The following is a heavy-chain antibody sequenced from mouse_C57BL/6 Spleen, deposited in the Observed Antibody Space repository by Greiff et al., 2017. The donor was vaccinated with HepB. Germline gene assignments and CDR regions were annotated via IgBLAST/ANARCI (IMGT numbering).Heavy chain of an antibody. CDR1: GYTFTSYW. Sequence: QVQLQQPGAELVMPGASVKLSCKASGYTFTSYWMHWVKQRPGQGLEWIGEIDPSDSYNNYNQKFKGKSTLTVDKSSSTAYMQLSSLTSEDSAVYYCARSGYGNYYFDYWGQGTTLTVSS. CDR2: IDPSDSYN. J-gene: IGHJ2*01. CDR3: ARSGYGNYYFDY. V-gene: IGHV1-69*01. D-gene: IGHD2-1*01.